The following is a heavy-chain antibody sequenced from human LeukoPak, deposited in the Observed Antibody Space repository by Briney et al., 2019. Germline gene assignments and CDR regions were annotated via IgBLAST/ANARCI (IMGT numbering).Heavy chain of an antibody. CDR2: IYYSGST. CDR1: GGSISSGGYY. V-gene: IGHV4-31*02. CDR3: AREGPRTGGIDY. D-gene: IGHD2-8*02. Sequence: SETLSLTCTVSGGSISSGGYYWSWIRQHPGKGLEWIGYIYYSGSTYYNPSLKSRVTISVDTSKNQFSLKLNSVTAADTAVYYCAREGPRTGGIDYWGQGTLVTVSS. J-gene: IGHJ4*02.